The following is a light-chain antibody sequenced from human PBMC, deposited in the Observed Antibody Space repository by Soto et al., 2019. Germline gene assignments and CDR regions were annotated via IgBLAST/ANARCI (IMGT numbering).Light chain of an antibody. Sequence: DIQMTQSPSTLSASVGDRVTITCRASQSISSWLAWYQQKPGKAPRLLIYKASNLESGVPSRFSGSGSGTESTPTLSSLQPDDSANYYCKQYKDNWTLCKGTKLEIK. CDR2: KAS. V-gene: IGKV1-5*03. CDR1: QSISSW. J-gene: IGKJ1*01. CDR3: KQYKDNWT.